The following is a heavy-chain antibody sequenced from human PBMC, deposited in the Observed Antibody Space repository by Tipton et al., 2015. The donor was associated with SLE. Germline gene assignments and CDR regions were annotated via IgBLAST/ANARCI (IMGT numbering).Heavy chain of an antibody. Sequence: SLRLSCAASGFTFSSYGMHWVRQAPGKGLEWVAVIWYDGSNKYYAGSVKGRFTISRDNSKNTLYLQMNSLRAEDTAVYYCAGQLSYYYGMDVWGQGTTVTVSS. CDR1: GFTFSSYG. CDR2: IWYDGSNK. V-gene: IGHV3-33*08. D-gene: IGHD6-13*01. CDR3: AGQLSYYYGMDV. J-gene: IGHJ6*02.